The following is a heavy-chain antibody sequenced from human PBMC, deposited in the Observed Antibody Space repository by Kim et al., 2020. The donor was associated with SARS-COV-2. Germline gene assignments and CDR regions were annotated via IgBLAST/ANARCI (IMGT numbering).Heavy chain of an antibody. CDR1: GFTFSSYA. CDR2: ISGSGGST. Sequence: GGSLRLSCAASGFTFSSYAMSWVRQAPGKGLEWVSAISGSGGSTYYADSVKGRFTISRDNSKNTLYLQMNSLRAEDTAVYYCAKARKGWVTLGYCSGGSCYGGQVYYFDYWGQGTLVTVSS. J-gene: IGHJ4*02. CDR3: AKARKGWVTLGYCSGGSCYGGQVYYFDY. D-gene: IGHD2-15*01. V-gene: IGHV3-23*01.